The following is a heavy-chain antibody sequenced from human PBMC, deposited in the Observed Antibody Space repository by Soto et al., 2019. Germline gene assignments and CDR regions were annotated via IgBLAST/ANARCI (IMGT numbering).Heavy chain of an antibody. Sequence: GGSLRLSCAASGFTFSSYSMNWVRQAPGKGLEWVSSISGSGDKTFTAETVKGRFTISRDNSKSTLYLQMNSLRAEDTAVYYCAKEDDSLTGYFNEFLVSWGQGALVTVSS. CDR1: GFTFSSYS. CDR3: AKEDDSLTGYFNEFLVS. D-gene: IGHD3-9*01. V-gene: IGHV3-23*01. CDR2: ISGSGDKT. J-gene: IGHJ4*02.